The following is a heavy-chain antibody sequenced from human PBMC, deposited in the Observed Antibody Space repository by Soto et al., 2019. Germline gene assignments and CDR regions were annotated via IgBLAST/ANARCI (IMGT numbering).Heavy chain of an antibody. Sequence: QVQLVQSGAEVKKPGSSVKVSCKASGGTFSSYAISWVRQAPGQGLEWMGGIIPIFGTANYAQKFQGRVTITADESTSTAYMELSSLRSEDTAVYYCARRYYYGSGCYYYYYGMDVWGQGTTVTVSS. CDR2: IIPIFGTA. CDR3: ARRYYYGSGCYYYYYGMDV. V-gene: IGHV1-69*01. D-gene: IGHD3-10*01. J-gene: IGHJ6*02. CDR1: GGTFSSYA.